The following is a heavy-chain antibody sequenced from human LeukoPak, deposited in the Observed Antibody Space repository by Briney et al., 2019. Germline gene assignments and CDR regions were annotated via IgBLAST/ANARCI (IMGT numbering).Heavy chain of an antibody. Sequence: SEILSLTCTVSGGSISSGGYYWNWIRQHPGKGLEYIGYIFNTGDTYYNPSLKSRLTLSVDTSKNQFSLKLSSVTAADTAVYYCARGGDYDDLTGYYLSNFDIWGRGTMVTVSS. V-gene: IGHV4-31*03. CDR2: IFNTGDT. CDR1: GGSISSGGYY. J-gene: IGHJ3*02. CDR3: ARGGDYDDLTGYYLSNFDI. D-gene: IGHD3-9*01.